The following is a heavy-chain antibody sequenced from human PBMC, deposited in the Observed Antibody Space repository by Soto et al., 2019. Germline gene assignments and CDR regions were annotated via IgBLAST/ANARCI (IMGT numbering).Heavy chain of an antibody. CDR3: ARHYDILTGSLYYYYGMDV. CDR1: GYSFTSYW. J-gene: IGHJ6*02. CDR2: IYPGDSDT. V-gene: IGHV5-51*01. D-gene: IGHD3-9*01. Sequence: GESLKISCKGSGYSFTSYWIGCVRQMPGKGLEWMGIIYPGDSDTRYSPSFEGQVTISADKSISTAYLQWSSLKASDTAMYYCARHYDILTGSLYYYYGMDVWGQGTTVTVSS.